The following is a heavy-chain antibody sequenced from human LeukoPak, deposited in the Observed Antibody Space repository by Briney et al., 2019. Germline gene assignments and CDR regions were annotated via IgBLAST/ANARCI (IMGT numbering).Heavy chain of an antibody. Sequence: ASVKVSCKASGYTFTSYYMHWVRQAPGQGLEWMGIINPNGGSTSYAQKFQGRVTMTRDTSTSTVYMELSSLRSEDTAVYYCARDSRYCSGGSCPAEDWFDPWGQGNLVTVSS. CDR2: INPNGGST. V-gene: IGHV1-46*01. CDR3: ARDSRYCSGGSCPAEDWFDP. J-gene: IGHJ5*02. D-gene: IGHD2-15*01. CDR1: GYTFTSYY.